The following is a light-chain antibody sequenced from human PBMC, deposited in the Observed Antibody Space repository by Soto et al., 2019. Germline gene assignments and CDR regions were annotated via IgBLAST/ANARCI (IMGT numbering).Light chain of an antibody. V-gene: IGLV2-14*01. J-gene: IGLJ2*01. CDR2: EVS. Sequence: QSVLTQPASVSGSPGQSITISCTGTTSDVGGYNYVSWYQHHPGKAPKLMIYEVSNRPSGVSHRFSGSKSGNTASLTISGLQAGDEADYYCNSYTSSSTLVFGGGTKLTVL. CDR1: TSDVGGYNY. CDR3: NSYTSSSTLV.